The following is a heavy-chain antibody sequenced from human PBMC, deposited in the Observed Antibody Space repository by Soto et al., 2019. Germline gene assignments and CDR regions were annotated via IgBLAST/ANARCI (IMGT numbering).Heavy chain of an antibody. CDR1: GFTFSSYA. D-gene: IGHD2-15*01. Sequence: XGSLILSCSASGFTFSSYAMHWVRQAPGKGLEYVSAISSNGGSTYYADSVKGRFTISRDNSKNTLYLQMSSLRAEDTAVYYCVKDDCSGGSCYGYYYYYGMDAWGQGSTVTVSS. V-gene: IGHV3-64D*06. CDR2: ISSNGGST. J-gene: IGHJ6*02. CDR3: VKDDCSGGSCYGYYYYYGMDA.